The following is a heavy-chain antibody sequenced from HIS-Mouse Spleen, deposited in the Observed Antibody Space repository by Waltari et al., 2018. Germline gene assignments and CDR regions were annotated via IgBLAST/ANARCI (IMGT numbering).Heavy chain of an antibody. Sequence: QVQLVQSGAEVKKPGASAKVSCKASGYTFTGYYIHWLRQAPGQGLEWMGWINPNSGGTNYAQKFQGRVTMTRDTSISTAYMELSRLRSDDTAVYYCAREWVGLGDAFDIWGQGTMVTVSS. CDR1: GYTFTGYY. J-gene: IGHJ3*02. D-gene: IGHD1-26*01. CDR3: AREWVGLGDAFDI. CDR2: INPNSGGT. V-gene: IGHV1-2*02.